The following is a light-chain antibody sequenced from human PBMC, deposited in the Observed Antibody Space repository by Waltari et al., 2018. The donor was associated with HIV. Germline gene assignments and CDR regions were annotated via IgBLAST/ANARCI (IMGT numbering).Light chain of an antibody. J-gene: IGLJ2*01. CDR2: EGD. CDR3: CSYAGSSTYVV. CDR1: SSDVGSYNF. Sequence: QSALTQPASVSGSPGQSITISCTGTSSDVGSYNFVSWYQQHPGNAPKLFIYEGDKRPSGVSFRFFGSKSGSTASLTISGLQAEDEADYYCCSYAGSSTYVVFGGGTQLTVL. V-gene: IGLV2-23*01.